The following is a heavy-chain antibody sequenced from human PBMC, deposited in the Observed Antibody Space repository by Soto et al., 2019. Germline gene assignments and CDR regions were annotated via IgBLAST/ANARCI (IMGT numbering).Heavy chain of an antibody. CDR3: ERRKGMSAMVFYL. J-gene: IGHJ5*02. CDR1: GGSIRSSTHY. Sequence: PSETLSLTCTVSGGSIRSSTHYWGWIRQPPGKGLEWIGSTYYSGSTYYSPSLKSRVTISVDTSKNQFSLKLSSVTAADTAVYYCERRKGMSAMVFYLWGQGTLVTV. V-gene: IGHV4-39*01. CDR2: TYYSGST. D-gene: IGHD5-18*01.